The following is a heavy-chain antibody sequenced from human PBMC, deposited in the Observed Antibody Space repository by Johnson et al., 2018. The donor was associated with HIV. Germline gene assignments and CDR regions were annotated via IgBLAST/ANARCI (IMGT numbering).Heavy chain of an antibody. V-gene: IGHV3-43D*03. Sequence: VQLVESGGVVVQPGGSLRLSCAASGFTFDDYAMHWVRQAPWNGLEWVSLIRWDGAITHYADSVKGRFTISRDNSRNSLYLQMKSLRPEDTALYYCARAEIYEGRVGDFAFDIWGQGTMVTVSS. CDR1: GFTFDDYA. CDR3: ARAEIYEGRVGDFAFDI. J-gene: IGHJ3*02. CDR2: IRWDGAIT. D-gene: IGHD3-10*01.